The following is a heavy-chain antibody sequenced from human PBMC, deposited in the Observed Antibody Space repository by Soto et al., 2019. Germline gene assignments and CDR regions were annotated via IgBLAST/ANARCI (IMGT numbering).Heavy chain of an antibody. CDR3: ARDSRFSSGEDYFYYYGMDV. V-gene: IGHV3-48*02. CDR2: VSSSGITI. Sequence: EVQLVESGGGLVQPGRSPRLSCEVTGFSLSTYSMNWVRQAPGKGLEWVSFVSSSGITIYYTDSVKGRFTISRDTANNSLYLQMDSLRDEDTAVYYCARDSRFSSGEDYFYYYGMDVWGQGTTVTVSS. J-gene: IGHJ6*02. D-gene: IGHD3-22*01. CDR1: GFSLSTYS.